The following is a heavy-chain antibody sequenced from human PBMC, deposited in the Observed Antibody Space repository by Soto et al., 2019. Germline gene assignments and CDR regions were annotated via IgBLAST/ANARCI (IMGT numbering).Heavy chain of an antibody. CDR1: GGSISSYY. Sequence: QVQLQESGPGLVKPSETLSLTCTVSGGSISSYYWSWIRQPPGKGLEWIGYIYYSGSTNYNPSLKSRVSISVDTSKNQFSRKLSSVTAADTAVYYCARHESGVDFWSGYYKGELGRFDPWGQGTLVTVSS. V-gene: IGHV4-59*08. J-gene: IGHJ5*02. CDR3: ARHESGVDFWSGYYKGELGRFDP. D-gene: IGHD3-3*01. CDR2: IYYSGST.